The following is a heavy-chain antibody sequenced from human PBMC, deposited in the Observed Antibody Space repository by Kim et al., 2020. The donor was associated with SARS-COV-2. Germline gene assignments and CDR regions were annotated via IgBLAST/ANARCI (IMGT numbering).Heavy chain of an antibody. J-gene: IGHJ6*02. CDR2: ISSSGSTI. V-gene: IGHV3-48*03. D-gene: IGHD6-19*01. CDR3: ALVSLQWLELYGMDV. CDR1: GFTFSSYE. Sequence: GGSLRLSCAASGFTFSSYEMNWVRQAPGKGLEWVSYISSSGSTIYYADSVKGRFTISRDNAKNSLYLQMNSLRAEDTAVYYCALVSLQWLELYGMDVWGQGTTVTVSS.